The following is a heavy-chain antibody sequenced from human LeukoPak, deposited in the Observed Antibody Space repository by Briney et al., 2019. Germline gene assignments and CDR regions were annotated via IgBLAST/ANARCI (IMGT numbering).Heavy chain of an antibody. CDR2: INPSGGST. CDR1: GYTFSSYY. V-gene: IGHV1-46*01. J-gene: IGHJ4*02. D-gene: IGHD3-22*01. CDR3: ARDDSSGPQVY. Sequence: ASVKVSCKASGYTFSSYYMHWVRQAPGQGLEWMGIINPSGGSTKYAQKLQGRVTMTSDTSTSTVYMELSSLRSEDKAVYYCARDDSSGPQVYWGQGTLVTVSS.